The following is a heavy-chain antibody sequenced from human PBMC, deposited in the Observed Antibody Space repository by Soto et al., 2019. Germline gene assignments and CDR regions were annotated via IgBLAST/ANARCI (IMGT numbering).Heavy chain of an antibody. Sequence: EVQLVESGGGLVQPGGSLKLSCAVSGFTFSSHAMNWVRQAPGKGLEWVAYIHGTRSIIYYADSVKGRFTISRDNAKNSLYLQMDSLRDEDTALYYCARDARNADCDYWGQGTLVSVSS. CDR3: ARDARNADCDY. CDR1: GFTFSSHA. J-gene: IGHJ4*02. V-gene: IGHV3-48*02. D-gene: IGHD2-21*01. CDR2: IHGTRSII.